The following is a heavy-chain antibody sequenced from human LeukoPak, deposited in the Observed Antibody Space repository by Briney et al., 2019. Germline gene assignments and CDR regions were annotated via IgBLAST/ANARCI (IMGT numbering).Heavy chain of an antibody. V-gene: IGHV1-69*13. J-gene: IGHJ6*03. CDR2: IIPIFGTA. CDR3: ARCGSGSYNYYYYYMDV. CDR1: GYTFTSYD. Sequence: SVKVSCKASGYTFTSYDINWVRQAPGQGLEWMGGIIPIFGTANYAQKFQGRVTITADESTSTAYMELSSLRSEDTAVYYCARCGSGSYNYYYYYMDVWGKGTTVTVSS. D-gene: IGHD3-10*01.